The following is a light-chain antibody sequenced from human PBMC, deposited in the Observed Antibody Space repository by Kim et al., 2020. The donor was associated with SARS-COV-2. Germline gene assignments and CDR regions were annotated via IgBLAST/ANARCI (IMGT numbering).Light chain of an antibody. Sequence: SPGERATVSCRASQSVSSNLAWYQQKPGQAPRLLIYGASTRATGIPARFSGSGSGTEFTLTISSLQSEDFAVYYCQQYNNWPPWTFGQGTKVEIK. V-gene: IGKV3-15*01. J-gene: IGKJ1*01. CDR3: QQYNNWPPWT. CDR2: GAS. CDR1: QSVSSN.